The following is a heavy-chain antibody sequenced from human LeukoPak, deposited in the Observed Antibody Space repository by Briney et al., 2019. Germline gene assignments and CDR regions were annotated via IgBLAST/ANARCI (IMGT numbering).Heavy chain of an antibody. CDR2: TYYRSKWYN. J-gene: IGHJ3*02. D-gene: IGHD2-21*01. CDR3: ARDKSIDVASGLLWAFDI. CDR1: GDSVSSNSAA. V-gene: IGHV6-1*01. Sequence: SQTLSLTCVISGDSVSSNSAAWNWIRQSPSRGLELLGRTYYRSKWYNDYAVSVKSRITINPDTSKNHFSLQLNSVTPEDTAVYYCARDKSIDVASGLLWAFDIWGQGTMVTVSS.